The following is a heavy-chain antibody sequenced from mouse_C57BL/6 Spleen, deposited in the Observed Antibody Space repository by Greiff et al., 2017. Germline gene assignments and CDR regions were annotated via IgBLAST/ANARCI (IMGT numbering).Heavy chain of an antibody. Sequence: VQLQQPGAELVRPGTSVKLSCKASGYTFTSYWMHWVKQRPGQGLEWIGVIDPSDSYTNYNQKFKGKATLTVDTSSSTAYMQLSSLTSEDSAVYYCARWGEGYWGKGTTLTVSS. CDR1: GYTFTSYW. CDR2: IDPSDSYT. V-gene: IGHV1-59*01. J-gene: IGHJ2*01. CDR3: ARWGEGY.